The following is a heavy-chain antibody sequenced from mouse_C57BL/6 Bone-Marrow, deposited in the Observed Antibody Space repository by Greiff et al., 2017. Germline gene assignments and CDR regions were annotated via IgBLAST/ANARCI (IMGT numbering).Heavy chain of an antibody. D-gene: IGHD1-1*01. Sequence: EVQLQQPGAELVRPGASVKLSCTASGFNIKDDYMHWVKQRPEQGLEWIGWIDPENGDTEYASKFQGKATITADTSSNTAYLQLSSLTSEDTAVYYCTPPYYGSSSAWFAYWGQGTLVTVSA. V-gene: IGHV14-4*01. J-gene: IGHJ3*01. CDR3: TPPYYGSSSAWFAY. CDR2: IDPENGDT. CDR1: GFNIKDDY.